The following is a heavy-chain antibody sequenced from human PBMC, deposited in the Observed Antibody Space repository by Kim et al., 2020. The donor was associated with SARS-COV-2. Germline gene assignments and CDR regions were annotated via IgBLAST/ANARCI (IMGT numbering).Heavy chain of an antibody. CDR3: ARGIVEIGDYGSHSSAFDI. Sequence: GGSLRLSCAASGFTFSDHYMDWVRQAPGKGLEWVGRTRNKANSYTTEYAASVKGRFTISRDDSKNSLYLQMNSLKTEDTAVYYCARGIVEIGDYGSHSSAFDIWGQGTMVTVSS. CDR1: GFTFSDHY. CDR2: TRNKANSYTT. V-gene: IGHV3-72*01. D-gene: IGHD4-17*01. J-gene: IGHJ3*02.